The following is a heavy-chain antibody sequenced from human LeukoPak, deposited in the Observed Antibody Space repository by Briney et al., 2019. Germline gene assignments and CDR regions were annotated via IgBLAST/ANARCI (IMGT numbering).Heavy chain of an antibody. V-gene: IGHV4-61*02. CDR3: ARGPKVFIPGYYYYYYMDV. Sequence: TPSETLSLTCTVSGGSISSGSYYWSWIRQPAGKGLEWIGRIYTSGSTNYNPSLKSRVTISVDTSKNHFSLKLSSVTAADTAVYYCARGPKVFIPGYYYYYYMDVWGKGTTVTISS. CDR1: GGSISSGSYY. CDR2: IYTSGST. D-gene: IGHD2-21*01. J-gene: IGHJ6*03.